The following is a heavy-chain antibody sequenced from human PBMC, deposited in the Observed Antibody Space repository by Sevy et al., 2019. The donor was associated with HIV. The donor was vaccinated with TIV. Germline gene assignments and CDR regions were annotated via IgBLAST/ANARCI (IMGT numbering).Heavy chain of an antibody. CDR2: ISGSGGST. Sequence: GGSLRLSCAASGFTFSSYAMSWVRQAPGKGLEWVSAISGSGGSTYYADSVKGRFTISRDNSKNTLYLQMNSLGAEDTAVYYCAKDLGYCSGGSCYVGAFDIWGQGTMVTVSS. CDR1: GFTFSSYA. CDR3: AKDLGYCSGGSCYVGAFDI. V-gene: IGHV3-23*01. J-gene: IGHJ3*02. D-gene: IGHD2-15*01.